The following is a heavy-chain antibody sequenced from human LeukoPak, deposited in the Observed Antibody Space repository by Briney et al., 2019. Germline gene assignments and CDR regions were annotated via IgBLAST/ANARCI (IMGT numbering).Heavy chain of an antibody. J-gene: IGHJ1*01. CDR1: GFTFSSYS. CDR2: IKSKTDGGTT. CDR3: TTEDYYGSGTGPAQEYFQH. D-gene: IGHD3-10*01. Sequence: GGSLRLSCAASGFTFSSYSMNWVRQAPGKGLEWVGRIKSKTDGGTTDYAAPVKGRFTISRDDSKNTVYLQMNSLKTEDTAVYYCTTEDYYGSGTGPAQEYFQHWGQGTLVTVSS. V-gene: IGHV3-15*01.